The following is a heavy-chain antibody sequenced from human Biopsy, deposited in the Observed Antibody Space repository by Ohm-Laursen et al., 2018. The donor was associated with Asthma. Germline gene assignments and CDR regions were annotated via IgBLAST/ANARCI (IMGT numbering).Heavy chain of an antibody. V-gene: IGHV4-30-4*01. D-gene: IGHD4-17*01. Sequence: TLSLPSTVSGASTEPPDYHGPWIRKPPGRGLEWIGFSFSSGTTHYSRSLERRLYISIATARNEFSMRLRSLTAADTAVYFCARVASYGDVYFGIDVWGPGTTVSV. CDR2: SFSSGTT. J-gene: IGHJ6*02. CDR3: ARVASYGDVYFGIDV. CDR1: GASTEPPDYH.